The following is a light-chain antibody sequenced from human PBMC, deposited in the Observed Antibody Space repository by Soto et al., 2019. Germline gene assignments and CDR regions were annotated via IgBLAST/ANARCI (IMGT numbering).Light chain of an antibody. Sequence: DIQMTQSPSSLSASVGDRVTITCRASQTISSHLNWYQQKPGKAPRLLIHAASTLQGGVPSRFSGSGSGTDFPLTISRLQPEDFATYYCQQSDSLPFTFGPGTKVEIK. CDR1: QTISSH. CDR3: QQSDSLPFT. J-gene: IGKJ3*01. CDR2: AAS. V-gene: IGKV1-39*01.